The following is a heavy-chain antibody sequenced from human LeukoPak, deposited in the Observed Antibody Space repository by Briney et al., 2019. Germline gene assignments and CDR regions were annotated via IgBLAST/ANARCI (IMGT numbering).Heavy chain of an antibody. V-gene: IGHV5-51*01. CDR3: ARHPPEGSGGRWFDP. J-gene: IGHJ5*02. Sequence: PGASLKISCKGCGYSFSSNWNGWVRQLPGKGLEWMGIIHPGDSNNRYQPSFQGQTTISADKTITAAYLQCRIRKAATTANYYCARHPPEGSGGRWFDPWGQGTLVTASS. D-gene: IGHD6-19*01. CDR1: GYSFSSNW. CDR2: IHPGDSNN.